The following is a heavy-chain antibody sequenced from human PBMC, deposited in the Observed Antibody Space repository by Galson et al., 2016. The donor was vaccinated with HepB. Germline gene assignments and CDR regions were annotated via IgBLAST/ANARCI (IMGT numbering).Heavy chain of an antibody. D-gene: IGHD3-22*01. CDR2: IISIIGTT. CDR1: GGIFGSST. Sequence: SVKVSCKASGGIFGSSTFSWVLQAPGQGLEWMGDIISIIGTTHYAQNFQGRVTITADESTSTAYMELSSLRYDDTAVYFCARGTSQAPYYYDTTGFQNWGQGTLLTVSS. J-gene: IGHJ4*02. CDR3: ARGTSQAPYYYDTTGFQN. V-gene: IGHV1-69*13.